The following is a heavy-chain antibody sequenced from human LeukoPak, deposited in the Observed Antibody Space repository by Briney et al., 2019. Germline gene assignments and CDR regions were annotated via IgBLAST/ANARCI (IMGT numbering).Heavy chain of an antibody. CDR3: ARLSAGIHYYFDS. V-gene: IGHV4-34*01. D-gene: IGHD6-13*01. CDR1: GGSFSGHY. CDR2: INHSGST. J-gene: IGHJ4*02. Sequence: PSETLSLTCGVYGGSFSGHYWTWIRQPPGKGLEWIGEINHSGSTNYNPSLKSRVTISVDTSKNQFSLNLNSVTAADTAVYYCARLSAGIHYYFDSWGQGTLATVSS.